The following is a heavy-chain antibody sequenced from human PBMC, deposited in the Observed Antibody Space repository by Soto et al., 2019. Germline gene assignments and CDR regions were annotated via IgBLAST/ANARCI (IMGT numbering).Heavy chain of an antibody. D-gene: IGHD3-22*01. V-gene: IGHV4-30-4*01. CDR1: GGSISSGDYY. J-gene: IGHJ4*02. CDR2: IYYSGST. CDR3: ARRNYDSSGYYYYFDY. Sequence: SETLSLTCTVSGGSISSGDYYWSWIRQPPGKGLEWIGYIYYSGSTYYNPSLKSRVTISVDTSKNQFSLKLSSVTAADTAVYYCARRNYDSSGYYYYFDYWGQGTLVTVSS.